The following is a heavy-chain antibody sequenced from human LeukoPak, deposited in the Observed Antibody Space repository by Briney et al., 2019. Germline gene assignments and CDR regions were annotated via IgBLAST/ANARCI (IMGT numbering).Heavy chain of an antibody. D-gene: IGHD2-21*02. CDR1: GFTFSSYA. Sequence: GGSLRLSCAASGFTFSSYAMHWVRQAPAKGLEYVSAISSNGGSTYYANSVKGRFTISRDNSKNTLYLQMGSLRAEDMAVYYCARAARGGYCCNFDYWGQGTLVTVSS. CDR3: ARAARGGYCCNFDY. J-gene: IGHJ4*02. V-gene: IGHV3-64*01. CDR2: ISSNGGST.